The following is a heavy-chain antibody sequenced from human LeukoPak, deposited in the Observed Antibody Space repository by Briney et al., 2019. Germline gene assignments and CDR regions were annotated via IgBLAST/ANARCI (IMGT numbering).Heavy chain of an antibody. D-gene: IGHD6-19*01. CDR2: IYTSGST. CDR3: ARDPPYSSGWSYYFDY. V-gene: IGHV4-4*07. J-gene: IGHJ4*02. CDR1: GGSISSYY. Sequence: SETLSLTCTVSGGSISSYYWSWTRQPAGKGLEWIGRIYTSGSTNYNPSLKSRVTMSVDTSKNQFSLKLSSVTAADTAVYYCARDPPYSSGWSYYFDYWGQGTLVTVSS.